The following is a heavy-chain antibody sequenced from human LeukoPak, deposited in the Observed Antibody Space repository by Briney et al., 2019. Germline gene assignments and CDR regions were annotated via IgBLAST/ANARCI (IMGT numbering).Heavy chain of an antibody. J-gene: IGHJ4*02. CDR3: ARGPTYSYGVLDY. CDR1: GYTFTSYA. D-gene: IGHD5-18*01. V-gene: IGHV1-3*01. Sequence: GASVKVSCTASGYTFTSYAMHWVRQAPGQRPEWMGWINAGNGNTKYSEKFQGRVTITRDTSASTAYMELSSLRSEDTAVYYCARGPTYSYGVLDYWGQGTLVTVSS. CDR2: INAGNGNT.